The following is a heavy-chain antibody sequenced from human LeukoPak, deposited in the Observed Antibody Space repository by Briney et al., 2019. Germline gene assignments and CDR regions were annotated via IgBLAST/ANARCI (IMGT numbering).Heavy chain of an antibody. CDR2: ITDSGTGT. J-gene: IGHJ1*01. CDR1: GFTFSSYA. D-gene: IGHD3-22*01. CDR3: AKDLLRLRYDSSGYYYSRPFQH. Sequence: GGSLRLSCAASGFTFSSYALSWVRQAPGKGLEWVSGITDSGTGTYYADSVKGRFTISRDNSKNTVYLQMSSLRAEDTAVYYCAKDLLRLRYDSSGYYYSRPFQHWGQGTLVTVSS. V-gene: IGHV3-23*01.